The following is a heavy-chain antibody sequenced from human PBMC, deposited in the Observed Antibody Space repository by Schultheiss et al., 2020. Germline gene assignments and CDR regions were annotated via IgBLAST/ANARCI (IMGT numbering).Heavy chain of an antibody. Sequence: GGSLRLSCVASRFTFNRYDIHWVRQTPEKGLEWVSVIGTEGNTDYADSVKGRFTISREDAKKSVYLQMSSLRAGDAAVYYCAREAPRYWSGFDVYGMDVWGQGTTVTVSS. CDR1: RFTFNRYD. CDR3: AREAPRYWSGFDVYGMDV. D-gene: IGHD3-3*01. CDR2: IGTEGNT. V-gene: IGHV3-13*01. J-gene: IGHJ6*02.